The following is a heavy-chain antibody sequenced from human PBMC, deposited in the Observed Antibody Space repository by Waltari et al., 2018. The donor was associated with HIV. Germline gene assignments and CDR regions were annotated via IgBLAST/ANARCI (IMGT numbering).Heavy chain of an antibody. V-gene: IGHV4-38-2*01. D-gene: IGHD6-13*01. CDR3: ARQPAPDSTWFQIYFDY. CDR1: DFSITSGHY. Sequence: QVQLQESGPGLVKPSDTLSLTCAVSDFSITSGHYWGWIRQSPGKGLEWIGSVFHSGSTFYQPSFKSRVSISVDTSKNQFSLKLTSVTAADTAVYYCARQPAPDSTWFQIYFDYWGQGTVVTVSS. J-gene: IGHJ4*02. CDR2: VFHSGST.